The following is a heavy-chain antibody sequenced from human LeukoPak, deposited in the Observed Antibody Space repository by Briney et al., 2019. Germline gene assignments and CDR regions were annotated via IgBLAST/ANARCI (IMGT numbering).Heavy chain of an antibody. CDR3: ARDQWWSFQH. CDR1: GFAFGSEA. Sequence: GGSLRLSCAVSGFAFGSEAMSWVRQSPARGLEWVASISPGGGTTYYADYVKGRFTISRDNSNNSLFVQMNSLRAEDTAVYYCARDQWWSFQHWGQGTLVTVSS. D-gene: IGHD2-15*01. V-gene: IGHV3-23*01. CDR2: ISPGGGTT. J-gene: IGHJ1*01.